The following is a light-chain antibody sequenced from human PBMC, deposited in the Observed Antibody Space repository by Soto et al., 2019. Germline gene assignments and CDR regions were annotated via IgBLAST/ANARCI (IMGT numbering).Light chain of an antibody. CDR3: SSYTSSSTV. CDR2: EVS. V-gene: IGLV2-14*01. CDR1: SSDVGGYNY. Sequence: QSALTQPASVSGSPGQLITISCTGTSSDVGGYNYVSWYQQHPGKAPKLMIYEVSNRPSGVSNRFSGSKSGNTASLTISGLQAEDEADYYCSSYTSSSTVFGGGTKVTVL. J-gene: IGLJ2*01.